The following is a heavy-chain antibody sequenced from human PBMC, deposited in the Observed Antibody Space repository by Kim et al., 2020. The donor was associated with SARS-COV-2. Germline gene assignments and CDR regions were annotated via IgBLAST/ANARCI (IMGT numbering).Heavy chain of an antibody. D-gene: IGHD3-3*01. V-gene: IGHV3-30-3*01. Sequence: GGSLRLSCAASGFTFSSYAMHWVRQAPGKGLEWVADISYDGSNKYYADSVKGRFTISRDNSKNTLYLQMNSLRAEDTAVYYCARAEWLLPHYYYYHMDVWGKGATVTVSS. CDR3: ARAEWLLPHYYYYHMDV. CDR2: ISYDGSNK. CDR1: GFTFSSYA. J-gene: IGHJ6*03.